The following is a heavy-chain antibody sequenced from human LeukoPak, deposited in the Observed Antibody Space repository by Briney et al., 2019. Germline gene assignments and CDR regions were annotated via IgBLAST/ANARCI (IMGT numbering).Heavy chain of an antibody. CDR3: ARDRGGYSSSWYFDY. J-gene: IGHJ4*02. V-gene: IGHV3-53*01. CDR1: GLTFSSFA. D-gene: IGHD6-13*01. CDR2: IYSGGST. Sequence: GGSLRLSCATSGLTFSSFAMSWVRQAPGKGLEWVSVIYSGGSTYYADSVKGRFTISRDNSKNTLYLQMNSLRAEDTAVYYCARDRGGYSSSWYFDYWGQGTLVTVSS.